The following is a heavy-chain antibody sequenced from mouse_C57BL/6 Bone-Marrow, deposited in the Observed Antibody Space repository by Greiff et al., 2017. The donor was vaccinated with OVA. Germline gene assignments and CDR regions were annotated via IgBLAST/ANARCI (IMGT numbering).Heavy chain of an antibody. Sequence: EVKLMESGAGLVKPGGSLKLSCAASGFTFSSYAMSWVRQTPEKRLEWVAYISSGGDYIYYADTVKGRFTISRDNARNTLYLQMSSLKSEDTAMYYCTRDPSYYGSSYYAMDYWGQGTSVTVSS. D-gene: IGHD1-1*01. J-gene: IGHJ4*01. V-gene: IGHV5-9-1*02. CDR1: GFTFSSYA. CDR3: TRDPSYYGSSYYAMDY. CDR2: ISSGGDYI.